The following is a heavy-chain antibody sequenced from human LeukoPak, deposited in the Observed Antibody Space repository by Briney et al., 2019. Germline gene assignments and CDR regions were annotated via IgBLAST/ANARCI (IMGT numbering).Heavy chain of an antibody. CDR3: ARGGCSRTSCYVNAEF. Sequence: SETLSLTCTVSGGSISSYYWSWIRQPPGKGLEWIGYIYYSGSTNYNPSLKSRVTISVDTSKNQFSLKLSSVTAADTAVYYCARGGCSRTSCYVNAEFWGQGTLVTVSS. CDR2: IYYSGST. CDR1: GGSISSYY. J-gene: IGHJ4*02. V-gene: IGHV4-59*01. D-gene: IGHD2-2*01.